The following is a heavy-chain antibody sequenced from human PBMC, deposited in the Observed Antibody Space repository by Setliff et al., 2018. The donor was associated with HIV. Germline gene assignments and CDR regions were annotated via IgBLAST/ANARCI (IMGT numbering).Heavy chain of an antibody. J-gene: IGHJ4*02. CDR2: LYDTGRT. D-gene: IGHD6-13*01. Sequence: SETLSLTCSVSGGSVIKDNFYWGWIRQAPAKGLEWIATLYDTGRTYYNPPLKSRVSIFVDTTKNEFSLNLRSVTAADTAVYFCARRYRSSWYFDYWGQGILVTVSS. CDR1: GGSVIKDNFY. V-gene: IGHV4-39*01. CDR3: ARRYRSSWYFDY.